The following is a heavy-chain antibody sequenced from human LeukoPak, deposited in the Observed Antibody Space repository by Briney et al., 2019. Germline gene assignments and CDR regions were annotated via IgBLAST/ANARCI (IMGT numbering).Heavy chain of an antibody. J-gene: IGHJ4*02. CDR2: IKQDGSEK. CDR1: GFTFSSYW. Sequence: GGSLRLSCAASGFTFSSYWMSWVRQAPGKGLEWLANIKQDGSEKYYVDSVKGRFTISRDNAKNSLYLQMNSLRAEDTAVYYCARDSSSWYNYFDYWGQGTLVTVSS. D-gene: IGHD6-13*01. V-gene: IGHV3-7*01. CDR3: ARDSSSWYNYFDY.